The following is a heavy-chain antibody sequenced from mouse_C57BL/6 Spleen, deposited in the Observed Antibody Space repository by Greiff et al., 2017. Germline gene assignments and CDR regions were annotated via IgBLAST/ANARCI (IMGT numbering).Heavy chain of an antibody. J-gene: IGHJ4*01. Sequence: DVQLPAFGGGSVQPGGTLKLSCAASGFTLSDYGMTRVRQAPRTGPEWVAFICNLAYSIYYADTVTGRFTISRENAKNTLYLEMSSLRSEDTAMYYCAREGYPLYYALDYWGQGTSVTVSS. CDR2: ICNLAYSI. CDR3: AREGYPLYYALDY. CDR1: GFTLSDYG. V-gene: IGHV5-15*01. D-gene: IGHD3-2*02.